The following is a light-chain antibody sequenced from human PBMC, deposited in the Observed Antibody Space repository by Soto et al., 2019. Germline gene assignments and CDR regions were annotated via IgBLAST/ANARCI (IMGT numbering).Light chain of an antibody. Sequence: QSVLTQPPSVFGAPGQRVTISCTGSGSIIGADFDVHWYQQLPGTAPKLLIYGNSNRPSGVPDRFSGSKSGTSASLAITGLQAEDEADYYCQSYDSSLSGYVFGGGTKLTVL. J-gene: IGLJ3*02. V-gene: IGLV1-40*01. CDR1: GSIIGADFD. CDR3: QSYDSSLSGYV. CDR2: GNS.